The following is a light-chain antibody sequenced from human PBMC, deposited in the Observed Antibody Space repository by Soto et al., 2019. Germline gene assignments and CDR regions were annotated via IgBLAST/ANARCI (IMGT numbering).Light chain of an antibody. V-gene: IGKV1-9*01. CDR2: AAS. CDR1: QAIDTY. CDR3: QQLNSFPFI. Sequence: DIQLTQSPSFLSASVGDRVTITCRASQAIDTYLAWYQQKPGKAPKLLIYAASLFQSGVPSRFSGSGSGTEFTLTINSLPPADFASYYCQQLNSFPFIFGYGTLLEIK. J-gene: IGKJ5*01.